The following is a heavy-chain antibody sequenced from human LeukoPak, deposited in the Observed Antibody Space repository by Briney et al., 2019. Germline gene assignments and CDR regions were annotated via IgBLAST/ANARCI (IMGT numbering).Heavy chain of an antibody. J-gene: IGHJ4*02. CDR2: LYSDGNT. Sequence: GRSLRLSCAASGFTVITNDMTWVRQAPGKGLEWVSVLYSDGNTKYADSVQGRFTFSRDNSKNTLYLEMNSLSPDDTAVYYCARGVEPLAANTLAYWGQGTLVTVSP. CDR1: GFTVITND. V-gene: IGHV3-53*01. CDR3: ARGVEPLAANTLAY. D-gene: IGHD1-14*01.